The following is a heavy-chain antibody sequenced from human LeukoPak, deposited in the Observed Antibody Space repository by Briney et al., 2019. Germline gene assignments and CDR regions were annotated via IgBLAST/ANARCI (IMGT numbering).Heavy chain of an antibody. V-gene: IGHV5-51*01. Sequence: GESLKIPCKGSGYSFTSYWIGWVRQMPGKGLEWMGIIYAGDSSTRYSPSCQGQVTISVDKSISTAYLQWSSLKASDTAIYFCARMSANWFDPWGQGTLVTVSS. J-gene: IGHJ5*02. CDR1: GYSFTSYW. CDR3: ARMSANWFDP. CDR2: IYAGDSST.